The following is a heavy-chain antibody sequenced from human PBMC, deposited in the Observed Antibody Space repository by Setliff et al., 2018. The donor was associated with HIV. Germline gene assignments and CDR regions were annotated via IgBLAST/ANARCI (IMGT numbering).Heavy chain of an antibody. D-gene: IGHD3-10*01. CDR3: APPPRGGPGFSY. V-gene: IGHV3-48*01. CDR1: GSTFSRFD. J-gene: IGHJ4*02. CDR2: IDSSSETK. Sequence: GGSLRLSCAASGSTFSRFDMNWVRQVPGKGLEWVAYIDSSSETKYYADSVKGRFTISRDNSKNTLYLQMNSLRADDTAVYYCAPPPRGGPGFSYWGQGTLVTVSS.